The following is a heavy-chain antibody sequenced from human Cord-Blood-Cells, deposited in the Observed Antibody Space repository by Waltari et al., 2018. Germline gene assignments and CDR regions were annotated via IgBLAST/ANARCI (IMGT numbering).Heavy chain of an antibody. J-gene: IGHJ4*02. V-gene: IGHV4-39*01. CDR3: VALTGDLY. D-gene: IGHD7-27*01. CDR1: GGSISSSSYY. CDR2: IYYSGST. Sequence: QLQLQESGPGLVKPSATLSLTCTVPGGSISSSSYYWGWIRPPPGKGLEWIGSIYYSGSTYYNPSLKSRVTISVDTSKNQFSLKLSSVTAADTAVYYCVALTGDLYWGQGTLVTVSS.